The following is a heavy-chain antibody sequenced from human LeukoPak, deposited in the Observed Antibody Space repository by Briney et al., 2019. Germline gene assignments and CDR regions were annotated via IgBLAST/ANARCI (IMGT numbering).Heavy chain of an antibody. V-gene: IGHV3-9*01. Sequence: PGGSLRLSCAASGFTFSNYWMSWVRQAPGKGLEWVSGISWNSGSIGYADSVKGRFTISRDNAKNSLYLQMNSLRAEDTALYYCAKDTEAAAGSLFDYWGQGTLVTVSS. CDR2: ISWNSGSI. CDR3: AKDTEAAAGSLFDY. D-gene: IGHD6-13*01. CDR1: GFTFSNYW. J-gene: IGHJ4*02.